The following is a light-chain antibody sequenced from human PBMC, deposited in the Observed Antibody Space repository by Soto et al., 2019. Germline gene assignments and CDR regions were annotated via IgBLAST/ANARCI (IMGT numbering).Light chain of an antibody. CDR1: QSVSSSY. J-gene: IGKJ1*01. CDR2: GAS. Sequence: EIMLTQSPATLSLSPGERATLSCRASQSVSSSYLAWYQQKPGQAPRLLIYGASSRATGIPERFSGSGSGTDFTLTISRLEPEDFAVYYCQQYGSSPPASTFGQGTRWIS. CDR3: QQYGSSPPAST. V-gene: IGKV3-20*01.